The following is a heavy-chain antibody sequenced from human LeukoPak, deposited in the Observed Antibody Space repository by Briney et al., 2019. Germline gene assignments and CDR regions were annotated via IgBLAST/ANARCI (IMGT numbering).Heavy chain of an antibody. CDR2: INPKNGGS. CDR1: GYTFTGYY. V-gene: IGHV1-2*02. CDR3: ARASFWESPINWFAP. J-gene: IGHJ5*02. Sequence: WASVKVSCKASGYTFTGYYMHWVRQAPGQGLEWVGWINPKNGGSNYAQKFQGRVTMTRDRSISTAYMELSRLTSDDTAMYYCARASFWESPINWFAPWGQGTLVTVSS. D-gene: IGHD3-16*01.